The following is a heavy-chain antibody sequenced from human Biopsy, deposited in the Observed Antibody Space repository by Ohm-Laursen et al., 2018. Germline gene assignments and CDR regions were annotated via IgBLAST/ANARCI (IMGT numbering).Heavy chain of an antibody. V-gene: IGHV4-39*01. D-gene: IGHD3-22*01. Sequence: TLPLTCTVSGGSISNNNYYWGWIRQPPGKGLEGIGSIFYRGSTHYKPSLKSRVNISVDTSKNQFSLKLNSVTAADTAVYYCARDYDTSGYYYVSWGQGTLVTVSS. CDR2: IFYRGST. CDR1: GGSISNNNYY. J-gene: IGHJ5*02. CDR3: ARDYDTSGYYYVS.